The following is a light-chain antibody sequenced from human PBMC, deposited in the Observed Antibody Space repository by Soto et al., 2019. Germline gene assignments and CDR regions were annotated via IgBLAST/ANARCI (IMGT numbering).Light chain of an antibody. CDR3: AAWDDSLSGVV. CDR2: RNN. CDR1: SSNIGSNY. J-gene: IGLJ2*01. V-gene: IGLV1-47*01. Sequence: QSVLTQPPSASGTPGQRVTISCSGSSSNIGSNYVYWYQQLPGTAPKLLIYRNNQRPSGVPDRFSGSKPGTPASLAISGLRSEDEADYYCAAWDDSLSGVVFGGGTKLTVL.